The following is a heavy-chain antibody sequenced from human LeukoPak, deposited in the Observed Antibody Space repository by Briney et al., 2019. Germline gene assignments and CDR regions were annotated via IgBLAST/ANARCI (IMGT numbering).Heavy chain of an antibody. Sequence: PGGTLRLSCAASGFTFSSYGMSWVRQAPGKGLEWVSAINTSGGSTYYADSVKGRFTISRDNSKNTLYLQMNTLRAEDTSFYYCAKDNSHWLFDYWGRGTLVTVSS. J-gene: IGHJ4*02. V-gene: IGHV3-23*01. D-gene: IGHD1-1*01. CDR1: GFTFSSYG. CDR3: AKDNSHWLFDY. CDR2: INTSGGST.